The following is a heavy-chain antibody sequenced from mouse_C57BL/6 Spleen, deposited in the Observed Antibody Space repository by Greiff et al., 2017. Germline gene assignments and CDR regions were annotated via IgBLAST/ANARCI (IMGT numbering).Heavy chain of an antibody. J-gene: IGHJ4*01. V-gene: IGHV1-59*01. D-gene: IGHD1-1*01. Sequence: VQLQQPGAELVRPGTSVKLSCKASGYTFTSYWMHWVKQRPGQGLEWIGVIDPSDSYTNYNQKFKGKATLTVDTSSSTAYMQLSSLTSEDSAVYYCARLEASTTVVNYAMDDWGQGTSVTVSS. CDR2: IDPSDSYT. CDR3: ARLEASTTVVNYAMDD. CDR1: GYTFTSYW.